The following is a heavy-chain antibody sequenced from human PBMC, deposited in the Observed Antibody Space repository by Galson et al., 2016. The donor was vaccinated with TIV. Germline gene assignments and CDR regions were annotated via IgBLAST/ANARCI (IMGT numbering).Heavy chain of an antibody. Sequence: SETLSLTCSVSGGSISSYYWSWIRQPPGKGLEWIGSIYYSGTTKYNPSLKSRVSISADTSKTQLSLRLSSVTAAATAVYYWATAGYSNLNYYGMDVWGQGTAVTVSS. J-gene: IGHJ6*02. V-gene: IGHV4-59*01. D-gene: IGHD4-11*01. CDR2: IYYSGTT. CDR3: ATAGYSNLNYYGMDV. CDR1: GGSISSYY.